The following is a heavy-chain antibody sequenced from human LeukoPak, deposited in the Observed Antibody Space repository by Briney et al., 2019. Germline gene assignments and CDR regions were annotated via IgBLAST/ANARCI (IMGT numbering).Heavy chain of an antibody. CDR1: GGSLSSSSYY. CDR2: IYYSGST. CDR3: ARQFYESRSPHAKYFQQ. Sequence: SETLSLTCSVSGGSLSSSSYYWGWIGQAPGRGLEWIGNIYYSGSTYYSPSLKSRVTISLDTSKNQFSLKLNSVTAADTAVYYCARQFYESRSPHAKYFQQWGQGTLVTVSS. J-gene: IGHJ1*01. V-gene: IGHV4-39*01. D-gene: IGHD3-22*01.